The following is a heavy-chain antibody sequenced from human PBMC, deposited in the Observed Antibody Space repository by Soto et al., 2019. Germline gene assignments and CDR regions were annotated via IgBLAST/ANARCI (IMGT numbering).Heavy chain of an antibody. CDR2: ASGSGSGT. V-gene: IGHV3-23*01. CDR3: AKGRPGVAAAPDY. J-gene: IGHJ4*02. D-gene: IGHD2-21*01. Sequence: EVQLLESGGGSVHPGESLRLSCAASGFTFSDYAMAWVRQAPGKGLEWVSSASGSGSGTYYADSVKGRFTISRDNSKNTLFLHMTNLTAGDTALCFCAKGRPGVAAAPDYWGQGTLVTVSS. CDR1: GFTFSDYA.